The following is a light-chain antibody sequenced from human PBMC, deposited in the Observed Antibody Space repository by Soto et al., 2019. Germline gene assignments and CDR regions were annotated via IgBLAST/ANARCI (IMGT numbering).Light chain of an antibody. CDR2: WAS. CDR1: QSVLYSSNNKNY. CDR3: QQYYSTPVT. V-gene: IGKV4-1*01. Sequence: IVITQSPDSLAFSLGERATINCKSSQSVLYSSNNKNYLAWYQQKPGQPPKLLIYWASTRESGVPDRFSGSGSGTDFTLTISSLQAEDVAVYYCQQYYSTPVTFGPGTKVDIK. J-gene: IGKJ3*01.